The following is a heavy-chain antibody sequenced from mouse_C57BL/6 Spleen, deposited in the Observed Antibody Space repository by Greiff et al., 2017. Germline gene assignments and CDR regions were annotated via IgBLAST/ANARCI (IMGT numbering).Heavy chain of an antibody. D-gene: IGHD2-2*01. Sequence: QVHVKQSGAELVRPGTSVKVSCTASGYAFTNYLIEWVKQRPGQGLEWIGVINPGSGGTNYNEKFEGKATLTADKSSSTAYMQLSSLTSEDSAVYFCARSENSTMVTTDWGQGTTLTVSS. CDR1: GYAFTNYL. V-gene: IGHV1-54*01. CDR2: INPGSGGT. J-gene: IGHJ2*01. CDR3: ARSENSTMVTTD.